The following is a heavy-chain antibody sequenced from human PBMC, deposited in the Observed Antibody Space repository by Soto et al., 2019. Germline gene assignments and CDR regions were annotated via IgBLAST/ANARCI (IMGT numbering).Heavy chain of an antibody. Sequence: QVQLQQWGAGLLKPSETLSLTCAVYGGSFSGYYWSWIRQPPGKGPEWIGEINHSGSTNYNPSLKSRVTISVDTSKNQFSLKLSSVTAADTAVYYCARGLNWNYSPLGYWGQGTLVTVSS. D-gene: IGHD1-7*01. CDR3: ARGLNWNYSPLGY. V-gene: IGHV4-34*01. J-gene: IGHJ4*02. CDR1: GGSFSGYY. CDR2: INHSGST.